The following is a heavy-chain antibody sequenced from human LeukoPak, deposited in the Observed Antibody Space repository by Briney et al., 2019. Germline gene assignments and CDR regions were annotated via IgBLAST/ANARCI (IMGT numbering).Heavy chain of an antibody. J-gene: IGHJ4*02. CDR2: ISGSGGST. V-gene: IGHV3-23*01. CDR3: ATDSPGIAAAGRVY. CDR1: GFTFSNQG. Sequence: GASLRLSCAASGFTFSNQGMSWVRQAPGKGLEWVSSISGSGGSTYYADSVKGRFTISRDNSKNTLYLQMNSLRAEDTAVYYCATDSPGIAAAGRVYWGQGTLVTVSS. D-gene: IGHD6-13*01.